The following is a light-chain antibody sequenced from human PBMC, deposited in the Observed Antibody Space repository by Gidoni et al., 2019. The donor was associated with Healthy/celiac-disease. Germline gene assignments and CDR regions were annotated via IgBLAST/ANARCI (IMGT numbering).Light chain of an antibody. CDR1: KLREKY. J-gene: IGLJ2*01. CDR2: QDS. CDR3: QALDSSTVV. Sequence: YELTQPPSVAVSPGQAASIPCAGDKLREKYACCYQQKPGPSPVLVIYQDSKRPSGIPELFSGSNPGNTATLTISGTQALDEADYYCQALDSSTVVFGGGTKLTVL. V-gene: IGLV3-1*01.